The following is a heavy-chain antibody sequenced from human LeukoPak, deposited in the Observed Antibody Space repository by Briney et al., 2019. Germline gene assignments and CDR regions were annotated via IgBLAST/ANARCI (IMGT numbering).Heavy chain of an antibody. CDR1: GDTFTGYY. V-gene: IGHV1-2*02. J-gene: IGHJ4*02. Sequence: ASVKVSCKHSGDTFTGYYMHWVRQVSGQGLEWMGWINLNSGVTNYPQNFEGRVTMTRDTSITTAYMELRSLKSDDTAVFYCASSGLWFGDLNWGQGTLVTVSS. CDR3: ASSGLWFGDLN. D-gene: IGHD3-10*01. CDR2: INLNSGVT.